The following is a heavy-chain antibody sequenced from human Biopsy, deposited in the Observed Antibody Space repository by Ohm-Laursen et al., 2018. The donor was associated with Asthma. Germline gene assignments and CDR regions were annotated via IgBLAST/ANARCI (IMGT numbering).Heavy chain of an antibody. V-gene: IGHV1-69*15. Sequence: SSVKVFCKASGGTFSSNSINWVRQAPGQGLEWMGRIIPIFGPTNYAQKFQGRVTISADDSTSTAYMELSSLSSEDTALYYCARGPEYVRSSGALDYWGQGTLVTVSS. CDR1: GGTFSSNS. J-gene: IGHJ4*02. D-gene: IGHD2-2*01. CDR2: IIPIFGPT. CDR3: ARGPEYVRSSGALDY.